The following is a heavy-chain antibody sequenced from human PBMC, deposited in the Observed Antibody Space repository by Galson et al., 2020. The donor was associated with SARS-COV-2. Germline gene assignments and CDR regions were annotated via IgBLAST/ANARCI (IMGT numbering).Heavy chain of an antibody. V-gene: IGHV3-33*01. J-gene: IGHJ5*02. CDR1: GFMFSTFG. CDR2: ISFDGSNE. CDR3: TRDRYCTTTTCYNWFDP. D-gene: IGHD2-2*02. Sequence: GGSLRLSCEASGFMFSTFGMQWVRQAPRKGLEWVAFISFDGSNEYYADSVKGRFTVSRDNYKNTVYLHMNSVRADDTAIYYCTRDRYCTTTTCYNWFDPWGHGTLVTVSS.